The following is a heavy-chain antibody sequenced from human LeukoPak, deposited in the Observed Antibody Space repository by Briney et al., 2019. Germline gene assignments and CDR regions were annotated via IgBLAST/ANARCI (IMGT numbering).Heavy chain of an antibody. CDR3: ARVSVNTYAFDI. J-gene: IGHJ3*02. CDR1: GGSISSGDYY. Sequence: SDTLSLTCTVPGGSISSGDYYWSWLRQPPGKGLEWIGYIYYSRSTYYNPSLKSRITISVDTSKNQFSLKLSSVTAADTAVYYCARVSVNTYAFDIWGQGTMVTVSS. V-gene: IGHV4-30-4*02. D-gene: IGHD4-17*01. CDR2: IYYSRST.